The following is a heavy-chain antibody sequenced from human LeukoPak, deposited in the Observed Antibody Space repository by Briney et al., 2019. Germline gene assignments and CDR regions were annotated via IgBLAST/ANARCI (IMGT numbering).Heavy chain of an antibody. CDR2: ISYDGSNK. CDR3: VRSTNSQLLDY. J-gene: IGHJ4*02. CDR1: GFTFSSYA. D-gene: IGHD2-2*01. Sequence: PGGSLRLSCAASGFTFSSYAMHWVRQAPGKGLEWVAVISYDGSNKYYADSVKGRFTISRDNSKNTLYLQMNSLRAEDTAVYYCVRSTNSQLLDYWGQGTLVTVSS. V-gene: IGHV3-30-3*01.